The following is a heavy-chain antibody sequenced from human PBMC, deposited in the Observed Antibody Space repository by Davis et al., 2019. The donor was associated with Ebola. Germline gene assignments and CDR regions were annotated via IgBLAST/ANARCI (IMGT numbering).Heavy chain of an antibody. V-gene: IGHV3-48*04. D-gene: IGHD6-19*01. CDR1: GFLFNTYS. CDR2: ISSSGSTTSTK. J-gene: IGHJ1*01. CDR3: ARGAVESSAWDL. Sequence: GESLKISCAATGFLFNTYSMHWVRQAPGKGLEWLAFISSSGSTTSTKYYADSVRGRFTISRDNARNVVFLQMNSLRGGDTAVYFCARGAVESSAWDLWGPGTQVTV.